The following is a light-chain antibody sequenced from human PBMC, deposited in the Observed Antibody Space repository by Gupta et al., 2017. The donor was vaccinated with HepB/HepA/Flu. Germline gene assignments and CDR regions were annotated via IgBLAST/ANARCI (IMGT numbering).Light chain of an antibody. J-gene: IGKJ1*01. Sequence: DVVLTQSPFSLPVTLGQPASLSCRSSQSLVYSDGNTYLDWFHQRPGQSPRRLIYKVSTRDPGVPDRFSGSGSGTDFTLNISKVEAEDIGIYYCMQHTHWPRTFGQGTKVEIK. V-gene: IGKV2-30*01. CDR1: QSLVYSDGNTY. CDR3: MQHTHWPRT. CDR2: KVS.